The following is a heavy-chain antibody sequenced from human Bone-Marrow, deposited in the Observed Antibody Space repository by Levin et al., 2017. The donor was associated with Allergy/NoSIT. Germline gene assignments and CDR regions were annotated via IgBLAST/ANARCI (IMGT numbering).Heavy chain of an antibody. V-gene: IGHV3-48*02. CDR1: GFTFSTYT. J-gene: IGHJ5*02. Sequence: GESLKISCAASGFTFSTYTMNWVRQAPGKGLEWVSYISSGSSTIYYADSVKGRFTISRDNAKNSLYLQMNSLRDEDTAVYYCARGYLTTGVSWFDPWGQGTLVTVSS. CDR3: ARGYLTTGVSWFDP. D-gene: IGHD4-23*01. CDR2: ISSGSSTI.